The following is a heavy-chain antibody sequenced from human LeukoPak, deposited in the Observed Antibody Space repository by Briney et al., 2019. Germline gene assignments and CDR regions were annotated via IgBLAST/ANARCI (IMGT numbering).Heavy chain of an antibody. CDR1: GFTVSSNY. J-gene: IGHJ6*02. D-gene: IGHD2-2*01. Sequence: PGGSLRLSCAASGFTVSSNYMSWVRQAPGMGLEWVSVIYSGGTTYYADSVKGRFTISRDNSKNMLYLQMNSLRAEDTAVYYCARGLRGIDCSSTSCFNYYYYYGMDVWGQGTTVTVSS. V-gene: IGHV3-53*01. CDR2: IYSGGTT. CDR3: ARGLRGIDCSSTSCFNYYYYYGMDV.